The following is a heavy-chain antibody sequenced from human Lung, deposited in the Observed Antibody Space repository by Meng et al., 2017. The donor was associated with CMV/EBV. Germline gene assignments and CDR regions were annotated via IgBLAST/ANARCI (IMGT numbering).Heavy chain of an antibody. D-gene: IGHD6-19*01. CDR3: ARAYGLVTGYSSGWSANWYFDL. CDR2: IGTAGDT. Sequence: GGSXRLSCAASGFTFSSYGMHWVRQATGKSLEWVSGIGTAGDTYYPGSVKGRFTISRENAKNSLYLQMNSLRAGDTAVYYCARAYGLVTGYSSGWSANWYFDLXGCGXLVTVSS. J-gene: IGHJ2*01. V-gene: IGHV3-13*01. CDR1: GFTFSSYG.